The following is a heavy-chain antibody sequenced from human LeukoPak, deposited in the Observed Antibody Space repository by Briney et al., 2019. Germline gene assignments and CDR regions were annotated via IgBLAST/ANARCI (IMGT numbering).Heavy chain of an antibody. Sequence: ASVKVSCKASGYTFTNYGIHWVRQAPGQGLEWMGWISAYNGDTNYAQKLQGRVTMTTDTSTSTAYMELRSLRSDDTAVYYCARGLQENLAWLQAFSAFDIWGQGTMVTVSS. D-gene: IGHD6-19*01. V-gene: IGHV1-18*01. CDR3: ARGLQENLAWLQAFSAFDI. CDR1: GYTFTNYG. CDR2: ISAYNGDT. J-gene: IGHJ3*02.